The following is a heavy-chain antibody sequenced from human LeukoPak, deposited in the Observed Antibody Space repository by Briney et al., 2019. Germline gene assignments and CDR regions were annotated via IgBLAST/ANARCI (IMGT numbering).Heavy chain of an antibody. CDR1: GYTFSGYY. D-gene: IGHD5-24*01. V-gene: IGHV1-2*02. CDR3: ARDPSSRGNFDY. J-gene: IGHJ4*02. CDR2: INPNSGGT. Sequence: APVKVSCKASGYTFSGYYMHWVRQAPGQGLEWMGWINPNSGGTNYAQKFQGRVTMTRDTSINTAYVELGSLRSDDTAVYYCARDPSSRGNFDYWGQGTLVTVSS.